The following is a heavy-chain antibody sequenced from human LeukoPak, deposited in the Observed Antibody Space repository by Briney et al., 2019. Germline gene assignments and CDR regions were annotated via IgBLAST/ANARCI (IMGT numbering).Heavy chain of an antibody. J-gene: IGHJ5*02. CDR2: ISDSGST. CDR1: GDSISTYY. V-gene: IGHV4-59*01. CDR3: ARVEYGDYGWFDP. Sequence: PWETLSLTCTVSGDSISTYYWTWIRQPTGKGLEWIGYISDSGSTNYNPSLKSRVTISLDTSKNQFSLKLISLTAADTAAYYCARVEYGDYGWFDPWGQGTLVTVSS. D-gene: IGHD4-17*01.